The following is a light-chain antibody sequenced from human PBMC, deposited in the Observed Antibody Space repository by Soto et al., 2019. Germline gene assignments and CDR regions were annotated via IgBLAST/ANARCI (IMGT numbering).Light chain of an antibody. CDR1: QSLVYSDGNAY. J-gene: IGKJ2*01. CDR2: KVS. V-gene: IGKV2-30*01. CDR3: MQGTHWPPYT. Sequence: DVVMTQSPLSLPVTLGQPASISCRSNQSLVYSDGNAYLNWFHQRPGQSPRRLIYKVSYRDSGVPDRFSGSGSGTDFTLKISRVEAEDVGVYCMQGTHWPPYTFGQGTKLEIK.